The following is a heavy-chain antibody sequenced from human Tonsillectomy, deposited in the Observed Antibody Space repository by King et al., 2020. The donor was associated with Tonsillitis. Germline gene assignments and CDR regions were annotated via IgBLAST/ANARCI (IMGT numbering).Heavy chain of an antibody. V-gene: IGHV3-53*01. J-gene: IGHJ4*02. D-gene: IGHD2-2*01. Sequence: QLVQSGGGLIQPGRSLRLSCAASGFTVSSNYMSWVRQAPGKGLEWVSVIYSGGSTNYADSVKGRSTISRDNSKNTLYLQMNFLRAEDTAVYYCARVVPAANFDFWGQGTLVTVSS. CDR1: GFTVSSNY. CDR3: ARVVPAANFDF. CDR2: IYSGGST.